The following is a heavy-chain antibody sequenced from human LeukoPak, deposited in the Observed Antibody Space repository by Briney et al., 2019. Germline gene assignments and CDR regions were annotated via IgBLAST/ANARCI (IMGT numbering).Heavy chain of an antibody. D-gene: IGHD3-10*01. CDR2: ISGSGGST. CDR1: GLTFSSYS. CDR3: AKDRDKLGYAVGSGSLDY. V-gene: IGHV3-23*01. J-gene: IGHJ4*02. Sequence: PGGSLRLSCAVSGLTFSSYSMSWVRQAPGKGLYWVSAISGSGGSTYYADSVKGRFTISRDNSKNTLYLQMNSLRAEDTAVYYCAKDRDKLGYAVGSGSLDYWGQGTLVTVSS.